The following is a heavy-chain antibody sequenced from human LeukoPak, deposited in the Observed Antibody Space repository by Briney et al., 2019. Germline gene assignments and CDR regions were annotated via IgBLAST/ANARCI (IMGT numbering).Heavy chain of an antibody. V-gene: IGHV4-59*01. CDR1: GVSFSGYY. CDR3: ARVGSSGWYEADY. Sequence: SETLSLTCAVYGVSFSGYYWSWIRQPPGKGLEWIGYIYYSGSTNYNPSLKSRVTISVDTSKNQFSLKLSSVTAADTAVYYCARVGSSGWYEADYWGQGTLVTVSS. D-gene: IGHD6-19*01. J-gene: IGHJ4*02. CDR2: IYYSGST.